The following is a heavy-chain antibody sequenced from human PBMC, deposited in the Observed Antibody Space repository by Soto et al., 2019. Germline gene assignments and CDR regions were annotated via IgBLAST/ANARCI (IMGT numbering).Heavy chain of an antibody. D-gene: IGHD2-2*01. CDR2: IYYSGNT. V-gene: IGHV4-39*01. Sequence: LSLTCTVSGGSISSSTYHWGWIRQPPGKGLEWIGSIYYSGNTYYNPSLKSRVTISVDTSKNQFSLRLSSVTAEDTAVYYCARRPMGYCSSSSCYLYYFDSWGQGTVVTVSS. CDR3: ARRPMGYCSSSSCYLYYFDS. CDR1: GGSISSSTYH. J-gene: IGHJ4*02.